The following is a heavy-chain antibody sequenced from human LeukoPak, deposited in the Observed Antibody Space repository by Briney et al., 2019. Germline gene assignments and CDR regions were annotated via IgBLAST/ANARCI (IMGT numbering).Heavy chain of an antibody. CDR2: INSDGSTT. J-gene: IGHJ4*02. D-gene: IGHD1-26*01. CDR3: ARGREAMASRPLDY. Sequence: GGSLRLSCAASGFTFSSYWMPWVRHAPGKGLVWVSRINSDGSTTSYADSVRGRFTISRDNARDTLYLQMNSLRAEDTAVYYCARGREAMASRPLDYWGQGALVTVSS. CDR1: GFTFSSYW. V-gene: IGHV3-74*01.